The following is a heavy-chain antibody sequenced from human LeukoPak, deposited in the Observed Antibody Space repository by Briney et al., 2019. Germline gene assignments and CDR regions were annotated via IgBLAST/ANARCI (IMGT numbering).Heavy chain of an antibody. V-gene: IGHV4-39*01. D-gene: IGHD5-18*01. CDR1: GGSISSSLYY. CDR2: IYYSGSA. J-gene: IGHJ4*02. CDR3: ARRYDATAMIDY. Sequence: PSETLSLTCTVSGGSISSSLYYWAWIRQSPGNGLEWIGSIYYSGSAYYNPSLKSRVTISVDTSKNQFSLKPSSVTAADTAVYYCARRYDATAMIDYWGQGTPVTVSS.